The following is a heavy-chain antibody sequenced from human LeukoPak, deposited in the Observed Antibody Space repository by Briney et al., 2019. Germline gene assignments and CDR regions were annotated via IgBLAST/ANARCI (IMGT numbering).Heavy chain of an antibody. D-gene: IGHD5-18*01. J-gene: IGHJ4*02. CDR2: IYYSGST. V-gene: IGHV4-59*08. CDR3: ARLTYLWLHTDY. CDR1: GGSISGYY. Sequence: SETLSLTCTVSGGSISGYYWSWIRQPPGKGPEWIGYIYYSGSTNYNPSLKSRVTISVDTSKNQFSLKMNSVTAADTAMYYCARLTYLWLHTDYWGQGTLVTVSS.